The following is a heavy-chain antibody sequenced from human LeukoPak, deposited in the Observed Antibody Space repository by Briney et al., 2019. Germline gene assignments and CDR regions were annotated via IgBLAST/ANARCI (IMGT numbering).Heavy chain of an antibody. J-gene: IGHJ5*02. D-gene: IGHD3-3*01. CDR1: GGTFSSYA. CDR3: ARAVPGAVTIFGVVIHRFDP. Sequence: GSSVKVSCTASGGTFSSYAISWVRQAPGQGLEWMGGIIPIFGTANYAQKFQGRVTITADESTSTAYMELSSLRSEDTAVYYCARAVPGAVTIFGVVIHRFDPWGQGTLVTVSS. V-gene: IGHV1-69*01. CDR2: IIPIFGTA.